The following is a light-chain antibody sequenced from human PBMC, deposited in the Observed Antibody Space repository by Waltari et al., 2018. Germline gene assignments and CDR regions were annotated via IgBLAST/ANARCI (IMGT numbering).Light chain of an antibody. CDR2: QAS. Sequence: DIQMPQSPSTLSASVVDRVTITCRASQSISSWLAWYQQKPGKAPKLLIYQASSLESGVPSRFSGSGSGTEFTLTISSLQPDDFATYYCQQYNPNFLYTFGQGTKVEI. CDR1: QSISSW. CDR3: QQYNPNFLYT. J-gene: IGKJ2*01. V-gene: IGKV1-5*03.